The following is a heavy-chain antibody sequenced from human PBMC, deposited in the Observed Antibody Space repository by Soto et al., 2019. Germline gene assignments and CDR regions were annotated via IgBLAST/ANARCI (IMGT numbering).Heavy chain of an antibody. Sequence: TPSFTCAAFGRSLRGHWWNLLRQPPGKGLEWIGEIDDGGGTYYTPSLKSRVTISVDTSKNQFSLRLSSVTAADAAVYYCARTDTVGYYPHLGQGNRVNVSA. CDR1: GRSLRGHW. V-gene: IGHV4-34*01. CDR3: ARTDTVGYYPH. J-gene: IGHJ4*02. CDR2: IDDGGGT. D-gene: IGHD3-3*01.